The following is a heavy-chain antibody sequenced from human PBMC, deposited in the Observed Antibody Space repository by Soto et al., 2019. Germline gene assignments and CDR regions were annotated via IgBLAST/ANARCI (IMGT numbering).Heavy chain of an antibody. CDR1: GFTFGDYA. CDR2: IRSKAYGGTT. Sequence: QPGWSLRLSCTASGFTFGDYAMSWVRQAPGKGLEWVGFIRSKAYGGTTEYAASVKGRFTISRDDSKSIAYLQMNSLKTEDTAVYYSSRVLRASNSSYDFWSGDYYYAIDVWGQGSTGTVS. CDR3: SRVLRASNSSYDFWSGDYYYAIDV. V-gene: IGHV3-49*04. J-gene: IGHJ6*02. D-gene: IGHD3-3*01.